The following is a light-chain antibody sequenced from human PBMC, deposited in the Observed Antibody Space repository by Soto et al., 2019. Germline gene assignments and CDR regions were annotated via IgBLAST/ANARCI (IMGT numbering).Light chain of an antibody. V-gene: IGLV1-44*01. Sequence: QSVLTQPPSASGTPGQRVTISCSGSSSNIGSNTVNWYQQLPGTAPKLLIYSNNQRPSGVPDRFSGSKSVTSASLAISGLQSDDEADYYCAAWDDSLQVVFGGGTKLTVL. CDR3: AAWDDSLQVV. CDR2: SNN. J-gene: IGLJ2*01. CDR1: SSNIGSNT.